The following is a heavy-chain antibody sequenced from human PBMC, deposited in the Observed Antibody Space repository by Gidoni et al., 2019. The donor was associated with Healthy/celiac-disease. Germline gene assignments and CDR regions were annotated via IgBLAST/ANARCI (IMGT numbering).Heavy chain of an antibody. Sequence: QLQLQESGPGLVKPSETLSLTCTVSGGSISSSSYYWGWIRQPPGKGLEWIGSIYYSGSTYYNPSLKSRVTISVDTSKNQFFLKLSSVTAADTAVYYCARLKSSSSDAFDTWGQGTMVTVSS. CDR3: ARLKSSSSDAFDT. V-gene: IGHV4-39*01. CDR2: IYYSGST. CDR1: GGSISSSSYY. J-gene: IGHJ3*02. D-gene: IGHD6-13*01.